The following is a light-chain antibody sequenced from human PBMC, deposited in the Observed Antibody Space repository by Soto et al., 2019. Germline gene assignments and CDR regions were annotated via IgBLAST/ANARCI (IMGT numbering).Light chain of an antibody. CDR2: GAS. J-gene: IGKJ5*01. CDR1: QSVSSSY. CDR3: QQYNTWPIA. V-gene: IGKV3-15*01. Sequence: EIQMTQSPSTLSASVGDRITITCRASQSVSSSYLAWYQQKPGQAPRLLIYGASIRATDVPVRFSGSGSGTDFTLTINSLQSEDSVVYYCQQYNTWPIAFGQGTRLEIK.